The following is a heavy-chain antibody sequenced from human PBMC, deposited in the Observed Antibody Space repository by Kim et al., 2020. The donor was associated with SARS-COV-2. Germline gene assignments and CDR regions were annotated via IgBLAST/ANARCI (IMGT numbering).Heavy chain of an antibody. D-gene: IGHD2-15*01. V-gene: IGHV3-30*18. CDR3: TKGRCVGVVPAIPDFDY. J-gene: IGHJ4*02. CDR1: GLTFSSCG. CDR2: ISNDGSHK. Sequence: GGSLRLSCGASGLTFSSCGMHWVRQAPGKGLEWVAVISNDGSHKSYVDSVKGRFTISRDNSKNTVYLQMNSLRAEDTAVYYCTKGRCVGVVPAIPDFDYWGQGTLVTVSS.